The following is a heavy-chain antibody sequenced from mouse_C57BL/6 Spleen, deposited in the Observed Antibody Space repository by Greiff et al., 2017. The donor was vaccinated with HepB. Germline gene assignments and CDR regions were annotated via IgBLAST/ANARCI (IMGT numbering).Heavy chain of an antibody. CDR1: GYTFTSYW. CDR3: ARSGDGYYGWYFDV. Sequence: VQLQQPGAELVKPGASVKMSCKASGYTFTSYWITWVKQRPGQGLEWIGDIYPGSGSTNYNEKFKSKATLTVDTSSSTAYMQLSSLTSEDSAVYYGARSGDGYYGWYFDVWGTGTTVTVSS. D-gene: IGHD2-3*01. V-gene: IGHV1-55*01. CDR2: IYPGSGST. J-gene: IGHJ1*03.